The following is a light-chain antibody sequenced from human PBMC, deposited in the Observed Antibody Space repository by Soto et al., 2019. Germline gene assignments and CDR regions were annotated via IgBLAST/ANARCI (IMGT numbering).Light chain of an antibody. V-gene: IGKV1-5*01. CDR3: QEYNSYSGT. Sequence: DIQMTQSPSTLSGSVGDRVTITCRASQTISSWLAWYHQKPGKAPKLLIYDASTLKSGVPSRFSGSGSGTKFTLTISSLQPDDFATYYCQEYNSYSGTFGQGTKVDIK. J-gene: IGKJ1*01. CDR1: QTISSW. CDR2: DAS.